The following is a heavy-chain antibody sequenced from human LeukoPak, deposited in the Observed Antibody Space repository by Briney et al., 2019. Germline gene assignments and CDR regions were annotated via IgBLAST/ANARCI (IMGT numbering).Heavy chain of an antibody. CDR1: GGSISSYY. J-gene: IGHJ5*02. Sequence: SETLSLTCTVSGGSISSYYWSWIRQPPGKGLEWIGYIYYSGSTNYNPSLKSRVTISVDTSRNQFSLKLSSVTAADTAVYYCARRAPDVRFLEGQFYNWFDPWGQGTLVTVSS. CDR2: IYYSGST. CDR3: ARRAPDVRFLEGQFYNWFDP. V-gene: IGHV4-59*12. D-gene: IGHD3-3*01.